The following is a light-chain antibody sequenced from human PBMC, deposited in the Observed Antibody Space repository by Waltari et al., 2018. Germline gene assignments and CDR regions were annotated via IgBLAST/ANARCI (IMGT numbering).Light chain of an antibody. CDR3: QQSYSTPWT. J-gene: IGKJ1*01. CDR1: QSLSSS. V-gene: IGKV1-39*01. Sequence: DIQMTQSPSSLSASVGDRVTITCRASQSLSSSLNWYQQKPGKAPKLLFYAASSLQSGVPSRFSGSGSGTDFTLTISSLQPEDFATYYCQQSYSTPWTFGQGTKVEIK. CDR2: AAS.